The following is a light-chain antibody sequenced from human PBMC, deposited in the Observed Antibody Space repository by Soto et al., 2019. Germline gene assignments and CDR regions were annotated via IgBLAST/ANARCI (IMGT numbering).Light chain of an antibody. CDR3: QAYDGSLSAVV. J-gene: IGLJ2*01. V-gene: IGLV1-40*01. Sequence: QSVLTQTPSVSGAPGQRVTISCTGTSSNIGAGYDVHWYKQLPGTAPKLLIYGNYNRPSGVPDRFSGSKSGTSASLAITGLQAEDEAHYYCQAYDGSLSAVVFGGGTKLTVL. CDR2: GNY. CDR1: SSNIGAGYD.